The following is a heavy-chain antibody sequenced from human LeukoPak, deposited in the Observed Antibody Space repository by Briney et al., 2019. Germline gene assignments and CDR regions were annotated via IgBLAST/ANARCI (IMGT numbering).Heavy chain of an antibody. Sequence: PSETLSLTCSVYGGSFSGYYGSWIRQPPGKGLEWIGEINHSGSTNYNPSLKSRVTISVDTSKNQFSLKLSSVTAADTAVYYCARASGHYWGQGTLVTVSS. D-gene: IGHD3-10*01. V-gene: IGHV4-34*01. CDR2: INHSGST. CDR1: GGSFSGYY. CDR3: ARASGHY. J-gene: IGHJ4*02.